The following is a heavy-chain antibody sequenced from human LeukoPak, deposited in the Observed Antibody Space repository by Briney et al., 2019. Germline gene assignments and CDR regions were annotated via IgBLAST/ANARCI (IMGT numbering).Heavy chain of an antibody. CDR3: ARDKRHYYDSSGYHV. D-gene: IGHD3-22*01. J-gene: IGHJ3*01. Sequence: PGGSLRLSCAASGFTFSSYWMSWVRQAPGKGLEWVSSISSSSSYIYYADSVKGRFTISRDNAKNSLYLQMNSLRAEDTAVYYCARDKRHYYDSSGYHVWGQGTMVTVSS. CDR2: ISSSSSYI. CDR1: GFTFSSYW. V-gene: IGHV3-21*01.